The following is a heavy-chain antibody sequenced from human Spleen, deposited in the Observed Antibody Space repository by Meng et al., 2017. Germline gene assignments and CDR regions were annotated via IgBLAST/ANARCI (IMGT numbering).Heavy chain of an antibody. CDR1: GFTFSSYE. J-gene: IGHJ5*02. CDR3: ARDLACSGGSCYTTNWFDP. D-gene: IGHD2-15*01. CDR2: ISSSGSTI. V-gene: IGHV3-48*03. Sequence: GESLKISCAASGFTFSSYEMNWVRQAPGKGLEWVSYISSSGSTIYYADSVKGRFTISRDNAKNTLYLQMNSLRAEDTAVYYCARDLACSGGSCYTTNWFDPWGQGTLVTVSS.